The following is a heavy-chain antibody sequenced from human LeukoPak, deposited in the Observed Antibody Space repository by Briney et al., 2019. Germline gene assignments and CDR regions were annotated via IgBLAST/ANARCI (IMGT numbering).Heavy chain of an antibody. V-gene: IGHV1-46*01. CDR3: ARGYYFDY. Sequence: GASVKVSCKASGYTFTSYGINWVRQAPGQGLEWMGIINPSGGSTSYAQKFQGRVTMTRDMSTSTVHMELSSLRSEDTAVYYCARGYYFDYWGQGTLVTVSS. J-gene: IGHJ4*02. CDR1: GYTFTSYG. CDR2: INPSGGST.